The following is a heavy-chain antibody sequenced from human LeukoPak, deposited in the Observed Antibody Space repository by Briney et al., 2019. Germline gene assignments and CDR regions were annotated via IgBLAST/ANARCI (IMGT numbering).Heavy chain of an antibody. CDR2: IYYSGST. CDR1: GGSISSYY. D-gene: IGHD3-22*01. V-gene: IGHV4-59*01. Sequence: KSSETLSLTCTVSGGSISSYYWSWIRQPPGKGLEWIGYIYYSGSTNYNPSLKSRVTISVGTSRNQFSLKLSSVTAADTAVYYCARVLYYYDSSGYTYYFDYWGQGTLVTVSS. J-gene: IGHJ4*02. CDR3: ARVLYYYDSSGYTYYFDY.